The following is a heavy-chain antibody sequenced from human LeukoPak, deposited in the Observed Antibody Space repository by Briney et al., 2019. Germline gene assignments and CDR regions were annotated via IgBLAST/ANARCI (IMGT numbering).Heavy chain of an antibody. D-gene: IGHD3-22*01. Sequence: SVKVSCKASGGTFRSYVISWVRQAPGQGLEWMGRIIPIFGTPYYAQKFQGRVTITADKSTSTVYMELSSLRSEDTAVYSCASQYDTSGYYSANLPFDYWGQGTLVTVSS. CDR1: GGTFRSYV. V-gene: IGHV1-69*06. CDR3: ASQYDTSGYYSANLPFDY. J-gene: IGHJ4*02. CDR2: IIPIFGTP.